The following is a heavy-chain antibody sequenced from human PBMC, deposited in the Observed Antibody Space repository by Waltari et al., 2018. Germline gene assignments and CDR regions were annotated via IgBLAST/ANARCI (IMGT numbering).Heavy chain of an antibody. V-gene: IGHV4-34*01. Sequence: QVQLQQWGAGLLKPSETLSLTCAVYGGSFSGYYWSWIRQPPGKVLEWIGEINHSGSTNYNPSLKSRVTISVDTSKNQFSLKLSSVTAADTAVYYCARLGRLGRWLQILGPFDIWGQGTMVTVSS. CDR2: INHSGST. J-gene: IGHJ3*02. D-gene: IGHD5-12*01. CDR3: ARLGRLGRWLQILGPFDI. CDR1: GGSFSGYY.